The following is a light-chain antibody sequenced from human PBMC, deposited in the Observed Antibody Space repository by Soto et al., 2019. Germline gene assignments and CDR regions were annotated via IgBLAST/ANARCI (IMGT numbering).Light chain of an antibody. CDR3: MQAVQTPWS. CDR1: QSLLHSNGFNY. J-gene: IGKJ1*01. CDR2: MAS. V-gene: IGKV2-28*01. Sequence: EIVVTQSPLSLPVILGESASISCRSSQSLLHSNGFNYLDWYLQRPGQSPQLLIYMASSRASGVPDRFIGSGSGTDFTLTITRVEAEEVGIYYCMQAVQTPWSFGQGTKVEIK.